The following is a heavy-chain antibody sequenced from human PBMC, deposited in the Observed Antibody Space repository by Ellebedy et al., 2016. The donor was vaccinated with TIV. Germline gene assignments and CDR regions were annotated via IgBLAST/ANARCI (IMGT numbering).Heavy chain of an antibody. CDR2: IYGADRT. V-gene: IGHV3-66*01. CDR1: GFTVSSDY. CDR3: ASDYYYYGMDV. Sequence: GESLKISCAASGFTVSSDYMSWVRQAPGKGLAWVSVIYGADRTYYADSVKGRFTISRDNAKNTMYLQMNSLRAEDTAVYYCASDYYYYGMDVWGPGTTVTVSS. J-gene: IGHJ6*02.